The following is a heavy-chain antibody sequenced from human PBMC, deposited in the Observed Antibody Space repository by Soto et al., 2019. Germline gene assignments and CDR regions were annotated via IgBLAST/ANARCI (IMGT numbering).Heavy chain of an antibody. CDR1: GFTFNRYA. CDR3: AIARGGTGSWYVDC. D-gene: IGHD6-13*01. J-gene: IGHJ4*02. V-gene: IGHV3-23*01. Sequence: EVQVLESGGGLVQPGGSLRLSCAASGFTFNRYAMNWVRQAPGKGLEWVSYVSASGGGTYYADAVRGRVTISRDNSNHTVYLQMHSPRAEATAVYFWAIARGGTGSWYVDCWGQGALVTVSS. CDR2: VSASGGGT.